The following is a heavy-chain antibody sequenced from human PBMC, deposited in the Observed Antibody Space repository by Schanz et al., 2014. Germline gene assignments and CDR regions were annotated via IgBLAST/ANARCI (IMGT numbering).Heavy chain of an antibody. D-gene: IGHD3-10*01. Sequence: EVQLVESGGGLVQPGGSLRLSCAASGFTFSGYSMNWVRQAPGKGLEWVAYISSSSSYTHYADSVKGRFTISRDNAKTSRLLQLTTVRAEGAPVYYCTADLWFGAVGGVWWGQGTLVTVSS. CDR3: TADLWFGAVGGVW. J-gene: IGHJ4*02. CDR1: GFTFSGYS. V-gene: IGHV3-48*04. CDR2: ISSSSSYT.